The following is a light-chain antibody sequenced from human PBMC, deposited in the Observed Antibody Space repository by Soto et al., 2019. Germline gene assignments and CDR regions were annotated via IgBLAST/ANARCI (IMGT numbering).Light chain of an antibody. J-gene: IGKJ1*01. V-gene: IGKV1-5*03. CDR2: KAS. CDR3: QQYNTYSRT. CDR1: QSISSW. Sequence: DIQMYQSPSTLSATVGDRVTITCRASQSISSWLAWYQQKPGKAPKLLIYKASSLESGVPSRLSGSGSGTEFTLTISSLQPDDFATYYCQQYNTYSRTFGQGTKVDIK.